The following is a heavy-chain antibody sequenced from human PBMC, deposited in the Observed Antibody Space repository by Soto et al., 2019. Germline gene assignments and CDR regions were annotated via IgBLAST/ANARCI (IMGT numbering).Heavy chain of an antibody. CDR2: IYYSGST. D-gene: IGHD6-19*01. V-gene: IGHV4-31*03. J-gene: IGHJ5*02. CDR1: GGSISSGGYY. Sequence: QVQLQESGPGLVKPSQTLSLTCTVSGGSISSGGYYWSWIRQHPGKGLEWIGYIYYSGSTYYNPSLRSRVTKSVDTSKNQFSLKLSSVAAADTAVYYCARDGSGLYYWFDPWGQGTLVTVSS. CDR3: ARDGSGLYYWFDP.